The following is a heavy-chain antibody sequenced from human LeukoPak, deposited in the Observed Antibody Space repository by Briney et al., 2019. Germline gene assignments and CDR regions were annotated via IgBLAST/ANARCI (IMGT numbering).Heavy chain of an antibody. CDR1: GYTFTTYG. CDR3: ARDNRLWLAEHDY. J-gene: IGHJ4*02. D-gene: IGHD5-24*01. Sequence: GASVKVSCKASGYTFTTYGISWVRQAPGQGLEWMGWISTYNSNTNYAQKLQGRVTMTTDTSTSTAYMELRSLRSDDTAVYYCARDNRLWLAEHDYWGQGTLVTVSS. CDR2: ISTYNSNT. V-gene: IGHV1-18*01.